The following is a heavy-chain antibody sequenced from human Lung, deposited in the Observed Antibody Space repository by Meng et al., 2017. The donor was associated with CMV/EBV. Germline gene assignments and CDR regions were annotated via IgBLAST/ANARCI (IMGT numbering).Heavy chain of an antibody. CDR3: ASFPPPGKQWLVTDY. Sequence: VHLQDSGPGLVQPSGSQSLTCDVPGGTLSSRNWWSWVRQPPGKGLEWIGEIYHSGSTNYNPSLKSRVTIAVDKSKNQFSLQLSSVTAADTAVYYCASFPPPGKQWLVTDYWGQGTLVTVSS. J-gene: IGHJ4*02. CDR1: GGTLSSRNW. D-gene: IGHD6-19*01. CDR2: IYHSGST. V-gene: IGHV4-4*02.